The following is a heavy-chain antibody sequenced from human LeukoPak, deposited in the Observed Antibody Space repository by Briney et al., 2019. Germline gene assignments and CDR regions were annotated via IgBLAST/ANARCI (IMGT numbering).Heavy chain of an antibody. Sequence: SETLSLTCTVSGGSIRSYWSWIRQPAGKGLEWIGRIYGSGSTYYNPSLKSRVTISVDTSKNQFSLKLSSVTAADTAVYYCARYSSSWYLFDYWGQGTLVTVSS. J-gene: IGHJ4*02. CDR1: GGSIRSY. V-gene: IGHV4-4*07. CDR2: IYGSGST. CDR3: ARYSSSWYLFDY. D-gene: IGHD6-13*01.